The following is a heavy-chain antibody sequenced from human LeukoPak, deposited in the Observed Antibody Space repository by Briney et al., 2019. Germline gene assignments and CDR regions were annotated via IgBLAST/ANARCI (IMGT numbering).Heavy chain of an antibody. CDR3: ARQSFVVVPAARYGSGSLYYFDY. Sequence: SETLSLTCTVSGGSISSYYWSWIRQPPGKGLEWIGYIYYSGSTNYNPSLKSRVTISVDTSKNQFSLKLSSVTAADTAVYYCARQSFVVVPAARYGSGSLYYFDYWGQGTLVTVSS. D-gene: IGHD2-2*01. V-gene: IGHV4-59*08. CDR2: IYYSGST. J-gene: IGHJ4*02. CDR1: GGSISSYY.